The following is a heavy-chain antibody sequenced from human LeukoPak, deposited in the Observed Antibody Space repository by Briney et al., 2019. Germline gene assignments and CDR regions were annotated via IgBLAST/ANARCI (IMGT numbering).Heavy chain of an antibody. J-gene: IGHJ5*02. CDR2: IIPIFGTA. D-gene: IGHD3-3*01. V-gene: IGHV1-69*13. CDR1: GGTFSSYA. Sequence: GASVKVSCKASGGTFSSYAISWVRQAPGQGLEWMGGIIPIFGTANYAQKFQGRVTITADESTSTAYMELSSLRSEDTAVYYCAKVKGPVQYSDFWNNGFDPWGKETLVTVSS. CDR3: AKVKGPVQYSDFWNNGFDP.